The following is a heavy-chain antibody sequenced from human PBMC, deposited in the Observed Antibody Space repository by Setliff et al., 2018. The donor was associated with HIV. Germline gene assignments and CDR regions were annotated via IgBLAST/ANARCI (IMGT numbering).Heavy chain of an antibody. CDR2: IKEDGSEQ. Sequence: GGSLRLSCAASGFTFTSYWMYWVRQAPGKGLEWVANIKEDGSEQYYVDSVKGRFTTSRDNAKKSLFLQMNSLRAEDTAVYYCARSIGSGWSSLEYWGQGTLVTVSS. V-gene: IGHV3-7*01. D-gene: IGHD6-19*01. CDR1: GFTFTSYW. CDR3: ARSIGSGWSSLEY. J-gene: IGHJ4*02.